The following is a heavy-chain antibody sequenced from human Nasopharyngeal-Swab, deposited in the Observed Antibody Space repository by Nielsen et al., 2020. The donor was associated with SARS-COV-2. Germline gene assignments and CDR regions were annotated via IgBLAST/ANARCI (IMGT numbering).Heavy chain of an antibody. Sequence: SETLSLTCGVYGRSFSRHYWIWIRQPPAKGPAWIGEINHSRTTHYKPSLKSRVTISVDTSKNQFSLKVRSVSAADTAIYFCARGRGGQHLVRTYYYYGLDVWGQGTTVTVSS. CDR1: GRSFSRHY. J-gene: IGHJ6*02. V-gene: IGHV4-34*01. CDR3: ARGRGGQHLVRTYYYYGLDV. CDR2: INHSRTT. D-gene: IGHD6-13*01.